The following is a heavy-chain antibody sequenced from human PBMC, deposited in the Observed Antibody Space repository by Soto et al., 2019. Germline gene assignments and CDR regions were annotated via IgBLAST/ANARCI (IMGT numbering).Heavy chain of an antibody. CDR3: VKDFNIVVVPAEYGMDV. J-gene: IGHJ6*02. V-gene: IGHV3-64D*08. CDR2: ISSNGGST. D-gene: IGHD2-2*01. CDR1: GFTFSSYA. Sequence: GGSLRLSCSASGFTFSSYAMHWVRQAPGKGLEYVSAISSNGGSTYYADSVKGRFTISRDNSKNTLYLQMSSLRAEDTAVYYCVKDFNIVVVPAEYGMDVWGQGTTVTVSS.